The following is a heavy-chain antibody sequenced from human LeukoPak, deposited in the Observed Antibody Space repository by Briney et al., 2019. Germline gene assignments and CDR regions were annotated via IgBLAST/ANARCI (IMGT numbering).Heavy chain of an antibody. CDR1: RLTYSTSA. Sequence: GGPLRLSCAPCRLTYSTSAMSGLRRAREGGVEWGSAISGSGDTTQYARCMEGRLHISRDNSKNTLYLQMNSLRAEHTAVYYCAKDRYYGSNGYYHDWGQGTLVTVSS. J-gene: IGHJ4*02. V-gene: IGHV3-23*01. CDR3: AKDRYYGSNGYYHD. CDR2: ISGSGDTT. D-gene: IGHD3-22*01.